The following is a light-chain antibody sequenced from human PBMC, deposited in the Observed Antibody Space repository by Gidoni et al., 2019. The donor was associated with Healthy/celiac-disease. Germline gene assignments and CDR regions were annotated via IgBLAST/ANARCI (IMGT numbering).Light chain of an antibody. J-gene: IGKJ5*01. V-gene: IGKV3-11*01. CDR2: DAS. CDR1: QSVSSY. Sequence: EIVLTQSPATLSLSPGERATLPCRASQSVSSYLAWYQQKPGQAPRLLIYDASNRATGIPARFSGSGSGTDVTLTISSLEPEDFAVYYCQQRSNWPLTFGPGTRLEIK. CDR3: QQRSNWPLT.